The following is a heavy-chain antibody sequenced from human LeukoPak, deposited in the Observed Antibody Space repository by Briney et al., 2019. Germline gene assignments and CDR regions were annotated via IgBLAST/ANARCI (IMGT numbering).Heavy chain of an antibody. D-gene: IGHD1-26*01. CDR3: ARDGGYYDSFFDY. Sequence: GGSLRLSCAASGFTFSGYSMNWVRQAPGKGLEWVSSISSSSSYIYYADSVKGRFTISRDNAKNSLYLQMNSLRAEDTAVYYCARDGGYYDSFFDYWGQGTLVTVSS. J-gene: IGHJ4*02. CDR1: GFTFSGYS. V-gene: IGHV3-21*01. CDR2: ISSSSSYI.